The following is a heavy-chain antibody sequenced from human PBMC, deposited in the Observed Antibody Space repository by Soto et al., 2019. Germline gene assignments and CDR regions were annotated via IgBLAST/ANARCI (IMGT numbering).Heavy chain of an antibody. D-gene: IGHD3-22*01. Sequence: GESLKISCKGSGYTFSNYWIGWVRQMPGKGLEWMGIIYPGDSEIKYSPSFQGQVTISADKSISTAYLQWSSLKASDTAMSYCARALHETSGFYFDYWGQGALVTVSS. J-gene: IGHJ4*02. CDR2: IYPGDSEI. V-gene: IGHV5-51*01. CDR3: ARALHETSGFYFDY. CDR1: GYTFSNYW.